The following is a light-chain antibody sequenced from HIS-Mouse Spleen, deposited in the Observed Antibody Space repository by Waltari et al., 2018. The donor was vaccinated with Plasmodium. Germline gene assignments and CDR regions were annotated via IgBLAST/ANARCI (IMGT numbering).Light chain of an antibody. CDR1: KWGVKY. CDR2: QTS. V-gene: IGLV3-1*01. Sequence: SYELTQPPSVSVSPGHTASITCPGAKWGVKYACWSHQKQGKSPVLVIYQTSKRASGIPWRFSGANSGNTATLTISGTQAMDEADYYCQAWDSSTDYVFGTGTKVTVL. J-gene: IGLJ1*01. CDR3: QAWDSSTDYV.